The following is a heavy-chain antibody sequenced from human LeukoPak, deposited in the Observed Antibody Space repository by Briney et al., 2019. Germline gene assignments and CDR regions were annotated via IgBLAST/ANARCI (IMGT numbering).Heavy chain of an antibody. CDR2: ISGSGGTI. CDR1: GFTFSSYA. Sequence: PGGSLRLSCAASGFTFSSYAMSWVRQARGKGLEWVSAISGSGGTIYYADSVRGRFTISRDNSRNTVYLQMNSLRAEDTAVYYCAKEQDARHGYGDYWVQGTLVTVSS. CDR3: AKEQDARHGYGDY. V-gene: IGHV3-23*01. D-gene: IGHD1-1*01. J-gene: IGHJ4*02.